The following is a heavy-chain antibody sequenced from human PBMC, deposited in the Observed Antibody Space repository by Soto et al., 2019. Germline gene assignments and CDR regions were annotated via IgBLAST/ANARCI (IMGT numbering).Heavy chain of an antibody. CDR3: AGALGGWVGNIDS. J-gene: IGHJ4*02. V-gene: IGHV1-69*12. D-gene: IGHD6-19*01. CDR1: GGTFSSYA. Sequence: QVQLVQSGAEVKKPGSSVKVSCKASGGTFSSYAISWVRQAPGQGLEWMGGIIPIFVTANYAQKFQGRVTIPADESTSTAYMELSSLRSEDTAAYYRAGALGGWVGNIDSWGQGTLVTVSS. CDR2: IIPIFVTA.